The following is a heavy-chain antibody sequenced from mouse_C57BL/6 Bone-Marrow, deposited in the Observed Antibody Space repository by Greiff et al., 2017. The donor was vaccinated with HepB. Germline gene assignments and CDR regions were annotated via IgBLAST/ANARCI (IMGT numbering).Heavy chain of an antibody. Sequence: QVQLQQSGAELVKPGASVKLSCKASGYTFTEYTIHWVKQRSGQGLEWIGWFYPGSGSIKYNEKFKDKATLTADKSSSTVYMELSRLTSEDSAVYFCARHEAGVITTVVAPYFDYWGQGTTLTVSS. J-gene: IGHJ2*01. CDR2: FYPGSGSI. D-gene: IGHD1-1*01. V-gene: IGHV1-62-2*01. CDR1: GYTFTEYT. CDR3: ARHEAGVITTVVAPYFDY.